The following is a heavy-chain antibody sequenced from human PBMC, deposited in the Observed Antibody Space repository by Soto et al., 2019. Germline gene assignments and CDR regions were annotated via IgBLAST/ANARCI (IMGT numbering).Heavy chain of an antibody. J-gene: IGHJ4*02. CDR1: GGSFSGYY. Sequence: QVQLQQWGAGLLKPSETLSLTCAVYGGSFSGYYWSWIRQPPGKGLEWIGEINHSGSTNYNPSLKSRVTISVDTSKNQFSLKLSSVTAADTAVYYCATEPYSCPTYFDYWGQGTLVTVSS. CDR3: ATEPYSCPTYFDY. V-gene: IGHV4-34*01. CDR2: INHSGST. D-gene: IGHD2-15*01.